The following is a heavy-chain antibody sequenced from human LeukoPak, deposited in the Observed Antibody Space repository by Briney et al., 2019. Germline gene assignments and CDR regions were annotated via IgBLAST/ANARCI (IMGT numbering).Heavy chain of an antibody. J-gene: IGHJ4*02. D-gene: IGHD3-3*01. CDR3: ARAEGSTIFGVVTNLYYFDY. CDR2: INPNSGGT. V-gene: IGHV1-2*06. Sequence: ASVKVSCKASGYTFTGYYMHWVRQAPGQGLEWMGRINPNSGGTNYAQKFQGRVTMTRDTSISTAYMELSRLRSDDTAAYYCARAEGSTIFGVVTNLYYFDYWGQGTLVTVSS. CDR1: GYTFTGYY.